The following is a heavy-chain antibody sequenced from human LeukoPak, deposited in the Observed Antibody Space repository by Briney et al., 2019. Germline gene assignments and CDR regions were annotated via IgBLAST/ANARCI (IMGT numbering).Heavy chain of an antibody. CDR2: INHSGST. Sequence: SETLSLTCVLYGGSSSAYYWSWIRQPPGKGLEWIGEINHSGSTNYNPSLKSRVTISVDTSKNQFSLKLSSVTAADTAVYYCARNRGGPSIVATIIGGFDYWGQGTLVTVSS. V-gene: IGHV4-34*01. CDR1: GGSSSAYY. D-gene: IGHD5-12*01. J-gene: IGHJ4*02. CDR3: ARNRGGPSIVATIIGGFDY.